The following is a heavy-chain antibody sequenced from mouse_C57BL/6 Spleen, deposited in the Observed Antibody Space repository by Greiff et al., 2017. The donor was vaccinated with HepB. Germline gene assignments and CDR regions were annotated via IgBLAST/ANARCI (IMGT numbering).Heavy chain of an antibody. V-gene: IGHV1-80*01. CDR3: ATRYPAWFAY. Sequence: QVHVKQSGAELVKPGASVKISCKASGYAFSSYWMNWVKQRPGKGLEWIGQIYPGDGDTNYNGKFKGKATLTADKSSSTAYMQLSSLTSEDSAVYICATRYPAWFAYWGQGTLVTVSA. CDR2: IYPGDGDT. D-gene: IGHD1-1*01. J-gene: IGHJ3*01. CDR1: GYAFSSYW.